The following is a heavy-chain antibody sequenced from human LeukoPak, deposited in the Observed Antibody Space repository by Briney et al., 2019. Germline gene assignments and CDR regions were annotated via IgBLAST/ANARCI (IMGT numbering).Heavy chain of an antibody. CDR2: IYYSGST. CDR1: CGSISSYY. J-gene: IGHJ4*02. CDR3: ARGKGSGYYSNFDY. V-gene: IGHV4-59*07. D-gene: IGHD3-22*01. Sequence: PSHTLSLACPLHCGSISSYYCSWIRQPPRNGPAWLRYIYYSGSTNYNPSLKSRVAISVDTSKNQFSLKMSFVTAADTAVYYCARGKGSGYYSNFDYWGQGTLVTVSS.